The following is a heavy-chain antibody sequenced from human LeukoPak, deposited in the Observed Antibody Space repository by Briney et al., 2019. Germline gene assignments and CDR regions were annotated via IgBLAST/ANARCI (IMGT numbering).Heavy chain of an antibody. CDR2: ISSSSSYI. CDR1: GFTFSSYS. J-gene: IGHJ6*02. V-gene: IGHV3-21*01. D-gene: IGHD1-26*01. CDR3: ARDRDSGTYYYGMDV. Sequence: GGSLRLSCAASGFTFSSYSMNWVRQAPGKGLEWVSSISSSSSYIYYADSVKGRFTISRDNAKNSLCLQMNSLRAEDTAVYYCARDRDSGTYYYGMDVWGQGTTVTVSS.